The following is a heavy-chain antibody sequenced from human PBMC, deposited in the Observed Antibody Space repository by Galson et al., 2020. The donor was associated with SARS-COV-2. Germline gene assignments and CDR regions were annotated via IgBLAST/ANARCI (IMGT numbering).Heavy chain of an antibody. CDR1: GGSITSYY. J-gene: IGHJ4*02. Sequence: SETLSLTCTVYGGSITSYYWSWIRQPPGRGLECIGYIFYSGSPNYNPSLKSRVPISLDTSKSQFSLKLTSVTAADTAVYYCARLNWNAGGLDYWGQGTLVTVSS. CDR3: ARLNWNAGGLDY. D-gene: IGHD1-1*01. V-gene: IGHV4-59*01. CDR2: IFYSGSP.